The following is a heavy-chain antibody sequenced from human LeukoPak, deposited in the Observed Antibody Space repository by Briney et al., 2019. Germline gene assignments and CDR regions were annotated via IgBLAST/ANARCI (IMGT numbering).Heavy chain of an antibody. CDR3: AKDSSTTWFGGDSK. CDR1: GFTTSSYA. Sequence: GGSLRLSCAASGFTTSSYAISWVRQAPGKGLEWVSGLTTSGGSAYYIDSVKGRFTVSRDSSKNTVYLQMNSLRAEDTAVYYCAKDSSTTWFGGDSKWGQGTLVTVSS. D-gene: IGHD3-10*01. CDR2: LTTSGGSA. J-gene: IGHJ4*02. V-gene: IGHV3-23*01.